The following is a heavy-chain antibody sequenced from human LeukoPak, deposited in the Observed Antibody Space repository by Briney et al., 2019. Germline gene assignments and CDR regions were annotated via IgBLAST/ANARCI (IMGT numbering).Heavy chain of an antibody. CDR3: ARNLFDP. Sequence: QPGGSLRLSCAASGFTVSSDYMSWVRQAPGKGLEWVSVIYSGGSTYYADSVKGRFTISRDKSKNTVYLQMNSLRFEDTAMYYCARNLFDPWGQGTLVTVST. V-gene: IGHV3-53*05. CDR2: IYSGGST. J-gene: IGHJ5*02. CDR1: GFTVSSDY.